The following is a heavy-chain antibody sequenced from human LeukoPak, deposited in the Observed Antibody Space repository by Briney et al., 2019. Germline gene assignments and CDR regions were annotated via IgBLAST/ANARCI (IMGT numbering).Heavy chain of an antibody. D-gene: IGHD5-18*01. J-gene: IGHJ4*02. CDR3: RIRGYSYVLDY. CDR1: GGSMSSSNYY. Sequence: SETLSLTCTVSGGSMSSSNYYWGWIRQPPGKGLEWIGSMYYSGSTNYNPSLKSRVTISEDKSKNQFSLKLTSVTAADTAVYYCRIRGYSYVLDYWGQGTLVTVSS. CDR2: MYYSGST. V-gene: IGHV4-39*07.